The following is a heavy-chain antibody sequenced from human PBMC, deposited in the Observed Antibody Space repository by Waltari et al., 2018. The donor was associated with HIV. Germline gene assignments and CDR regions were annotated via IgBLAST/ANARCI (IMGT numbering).Heavy chain of an antibody. CDR3: ASVPVAAYYSFDY. CDR1: GGTFSNYA. V-gene: IGHV1-69*12. D-gene: IGHD6-19*01. Sequence: QVQLVQSGAEVKKPGSSVKVSCKASGGTFSNYAFSWVRQAPGQGIEGLGVISPIFGTANYAQKFQGRVTIIADESTSTADMELSSLRSEDTAVYYCASVPVAAYYSFDYWGQGTLVTVSS. CDR2: ISPIFGTA. J-gene: IGHJ4*02.